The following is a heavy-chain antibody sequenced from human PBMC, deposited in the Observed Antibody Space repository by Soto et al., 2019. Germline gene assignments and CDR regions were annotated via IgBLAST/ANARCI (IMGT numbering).Heavy chain of an antibody. J-gene: IGHJ3*02. CDR1: GFNFSSYG. CDR2: IWYDGSNK. V-gene: IGHV3-33*01. D-gene: IGHD4-17*01. Sequence: SLRLSCAASGFNFSSYGMRWVRQAPGKGLEWVSSIWYDGSNKYYADSVKGRFTISRDNAKNSLYLQMNSLRAEDTAVYYCARDLAYDYGDYVGAFAIRGQRTIVTVS. CDR3: ARDLAYDYGDYVGAFAI.